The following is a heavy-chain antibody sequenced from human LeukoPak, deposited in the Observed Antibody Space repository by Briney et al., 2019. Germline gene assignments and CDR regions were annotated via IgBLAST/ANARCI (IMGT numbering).Heavy chain of an antibody. CDR1: GGSISSYY. J-gene: IGHJ4*02. Sequence: NSSETLSLTCTVSGGSISSYYWSWIRQPPGKGLEWIGYIYCSGSTNYNPSLKSRVTISVDTSKNQFSLKLSSVTAADTAVYYCAREKAREFDYWGQGTLVTVSS. CDR3: AREKAREFDY. V-gene: IGHV4-59*01. CDR2: IYCSGST. D-gene: IGHD6-6*01.